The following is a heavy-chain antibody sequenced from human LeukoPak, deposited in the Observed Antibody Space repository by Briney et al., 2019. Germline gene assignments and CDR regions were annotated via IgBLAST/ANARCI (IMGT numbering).Heavy chain of an antibody. CDR2: IYYSGST. Sequence: PSETLSLTCSVSGGSFSTYYWTWVWQPPGKGLEWIGYIYYSGSTAYNPSLESRVTISIDTSKNQFSLKLSSVTAADTAVYYCARLVGAAHDFDYWGQGTLVTVSS. CDR1: GGSFSTYY. V-gene: IGHV4-59*08. J-gene: IGHJ4*02. D-gene: IGHD1-26*01. CDR3: ARLVGAAHDFDY.